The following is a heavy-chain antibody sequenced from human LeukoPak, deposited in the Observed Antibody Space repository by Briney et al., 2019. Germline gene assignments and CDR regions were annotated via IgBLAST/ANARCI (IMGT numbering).Heavy chain of an antibody. CDR3: ARGRDDFWSDYYSGHFDY. CDR1: GGSISSYY. Sequence: SETLSLTCTVSGGSISSYYWSWIRQPPGKGLEWIGYIYYSGSTNYNPSLKSRVTISVDTSKNQFSLKLSSVTAADTAVYYCARGRDDFWSDYYSGHFDYWGQGTLVTVSS. D-gene: IGHD3-3*01. J-gene: IGHJ4*02. CDR2: IYYSGST. V-gene: IGHV4-59*01.